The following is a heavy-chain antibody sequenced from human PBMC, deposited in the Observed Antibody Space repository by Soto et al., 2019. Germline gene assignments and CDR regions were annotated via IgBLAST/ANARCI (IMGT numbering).Heavy chain of an antibody. CDR2: IIPIFGTA. Sequence: ASVKVSCKASGGTFSSYAISWVRQAPGQGLEWMGGIIPIFGTANYAQKFQGRVTITADESTSTAYMELSSLRSEDTAVYYCARVGNYYDSSGSWFDPWGQGTLVTVSS. CDR3: ARVGNYYDSSGSWFDP. J-gene: IGHJ5*02. CDR1: GGTFSSYA. D-gene: IGHD3-22*01. V-gene: IGHV1-69*13.